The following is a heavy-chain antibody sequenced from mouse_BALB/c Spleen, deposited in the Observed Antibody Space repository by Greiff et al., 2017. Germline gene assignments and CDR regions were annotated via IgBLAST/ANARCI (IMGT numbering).Heavy chain of an antibody. J-gene: IGHJ3*01. V-gene: IGHV6-6*02. CDR3: TGFTPRFAY. CDR1: GFTFSNYW. D-gene: IGHD1-1*01. CDR2: IRLKSNNYAT. Sequence: EVKLEESGGGLVQPGGSMKLSCVASGFTFSNYWMNWVRQSPEKGLEWVAEIRLKSNNYATHYAESVKGRFTISRDDSKSSVYLQMNNLRAEDTGIYYCTGFTPRFAYWGQGTLVTVSA.